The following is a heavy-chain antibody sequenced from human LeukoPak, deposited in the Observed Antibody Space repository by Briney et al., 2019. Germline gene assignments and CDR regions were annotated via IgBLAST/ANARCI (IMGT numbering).Heavy chain of an antibody. CDR3: AGYCSSTSCPTPYYYYYYMDV. CDR2: IYTSGST. Sequence: PSETLSLTCNVSGASVSSYYWSWIQQPAGKGLEWIGRIYTSGSTNYNPSLKSRVTMSVDTSKNQFSLKLSSVTAADTAVYYCAGYCSSTSCPTPYYYYYYMDVWGKGTTVTVSS. CDR1: GASVSSYY. V-gene: IGHV4-4*07. J-gene: IGHJ6*03. D-gene: IGHD2-2*01.